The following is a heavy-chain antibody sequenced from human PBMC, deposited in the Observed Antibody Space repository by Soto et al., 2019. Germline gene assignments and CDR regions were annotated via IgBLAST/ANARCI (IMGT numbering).Heavy chain of an antibody. CDR2: IYYSGST. CDR3: ARALYSGYDHIDY. Sequence: TLSLTCTVSGGSISSGDYYWSWIRQPPGKGLEWIGYIYYSGSTYYNPSLKSRVTISVDTSKNQFSLKLSSVTAADTAVYYCARALYSGYDHIDYCGQGILVTVSS. D-gene: IGHD5-12*01. CDR1: GGSISSGDYY. J-gene: IGHJ4*02. V-gene: IGHV4-30-4*01.